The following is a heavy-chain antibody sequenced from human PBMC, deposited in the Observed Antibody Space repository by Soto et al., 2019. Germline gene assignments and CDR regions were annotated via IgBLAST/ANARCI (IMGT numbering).Heavy chain of an antibody. CDR2: IYHSGTT. CDR3: ARTARVGYYPYF. D-gene: IGHD3-3*01. CDR1: GDSISTGYY. J-gene: IGHJ4*01. Sequence: SETLSLTCAVSGDSISTGYYWAWIRQPPGKGLEWIGSIYHSGTTYYNPSLKSRVTISVDTSKNEFSLRLSSVTAADSAVFYCARTARVGYYPYF. V-gene: IGHV4-38-2*01.